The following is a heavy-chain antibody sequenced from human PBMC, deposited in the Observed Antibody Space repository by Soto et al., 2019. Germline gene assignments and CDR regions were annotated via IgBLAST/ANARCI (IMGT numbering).Heavy chain of an antibody. CDR2: ISGSGGST. CDR1: GFTFSSYA. D-gene: IGHD2-15*01. CDR3: AKRGGPGDF. Sequence: EVPLLESGGGLVQPGGSLRLSCAASGFTFSSYAMSWVRQAPGKGLEWVSVISGSGGSTDYADSVKGRFTISRDNSKNTLDLQMNSLRAEDTAAYYCAKRGGPGDFWGQGTLVTVSS. V-gene: IGHV3-23*01. J-gene: IGHJ4*02.